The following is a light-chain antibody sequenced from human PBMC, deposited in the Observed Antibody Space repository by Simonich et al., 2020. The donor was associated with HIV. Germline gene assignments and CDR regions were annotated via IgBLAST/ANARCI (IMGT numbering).Light chain of an antibody. CDR3: QQYKSYSRT. CDR1: QSISTW. J-gene: IGKJ1*01. V-gene: IGKV1-5*03. Sequence: DIQMTQSPSTLSASVGDRVTIPCRASQSISTWLDWYQHKPGKAPKLLIYKASSLESGVPSRFSGSGSGTEFTLTIFSLQPDDFAIYYCQQYKSYSRTFGQGTKGEI. CDR2: KAS.